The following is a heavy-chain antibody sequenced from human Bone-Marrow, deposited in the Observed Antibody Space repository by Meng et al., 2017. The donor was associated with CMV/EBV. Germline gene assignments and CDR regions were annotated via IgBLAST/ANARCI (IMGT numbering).Heavy chain of an antibody. D-gene: IGHD3-10*01. J-gene: IGHJ5*02. V-gene: IGHV1-46*01. CDR3: ARVKGSITMVRGGWFDP. CDR2: INPSGGST. Sequence: QVQLVQSGAEVTKPGASVKVPXKASGYTFTRYYMHWVRQAPGQGLEWMGIINPSGGSTSYAQKFQGRVTMTRDTSTSTVYMELSSLRSEDTAVYYCARVKGSITMVRGGWFDPWGQGTLVTVSS. CDR1: GYTFTRYY.